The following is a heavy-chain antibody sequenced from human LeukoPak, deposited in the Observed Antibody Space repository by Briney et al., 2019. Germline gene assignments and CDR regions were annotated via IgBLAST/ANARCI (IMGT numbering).Heavy chain of an antibody. D-gene: IGHD6-13*01. Sequence: PGGSLRLSCAASGFTVSSNYMSWVRQAPGKGLEWVSGISPSGGSTYYSDSVKGRFTISRDNTKNSLYLQMNSLRAEDTAVYYCAREEYSSSWTGGVFDVWGQGTMVTVS. J-gene: IGHJ3*01. CDR2: ISPSGGST. V-gene: IGHV3-53*01. CDR3: AREEYSSSWTGGVFDV. CDR1: GFTVSSNY.